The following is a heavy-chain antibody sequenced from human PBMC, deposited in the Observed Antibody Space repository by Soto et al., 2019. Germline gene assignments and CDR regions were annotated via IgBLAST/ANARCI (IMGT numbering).Heavy chain of an antibody. CDR3: ARHTYYYDSSGSNRGEFDY. J-gene: IGHJ4*02. V-gene: IGHV4-39*01. CDR2: IYYSGST. D-gene: IGHD3-22*01. CDR1: GGSISSSSYY. Sequence: PSETLSLTCAVSGGSISSSSYYWGWIRQPPGKGLEWIGSIYYSGSTYYNPSLKSRVTISVDTSKNQFSLKLSSVTAADTAVYYCARHTYYYDSSGSNRGEFDYWGQGTLVTVSS.